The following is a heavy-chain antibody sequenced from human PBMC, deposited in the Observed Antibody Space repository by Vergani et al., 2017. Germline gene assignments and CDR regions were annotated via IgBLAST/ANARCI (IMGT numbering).Heavy chain of an antibody. CDR3: ARNPYCGGDCYSDAVDI. J-gene: IGHJ3*02. V-gene: IGHV4-59*01. CDR1: GGSLSSYY. Sequence: QVQLQESGPGLVKPSETLSLTCTVSGGSLSSYYWSWIRQPPGKGLEWIGYIYYSGCTNYNPSLKSRVTISVDTSKNQFSLKLSSVTAADTAVYYCARNPYCGGDCYSDAVDIWGQGTMVTVSS. D-gene: IGHD2-21*02. CDR2: IYYSGCT.